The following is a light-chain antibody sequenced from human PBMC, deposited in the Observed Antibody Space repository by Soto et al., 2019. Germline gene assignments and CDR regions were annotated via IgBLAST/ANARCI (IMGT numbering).Light chain of an antibody. J-gene: IGLJ1*01. CDR1: SIDVGNYNL. CDR2: EVS. Sequence: QSVLTQPASVSGSPGQSITISCTGTSIDVGNYNLVSWYQHHPGKAPKLMIYEVSKRPSGVSNRFSGSKSGDTASLTISGLQVEDEADYYCCSYAGSNYVFGTGTKVTVL. V-gene: IGLV2-23*02. CDR3: CSYAGSNYV.